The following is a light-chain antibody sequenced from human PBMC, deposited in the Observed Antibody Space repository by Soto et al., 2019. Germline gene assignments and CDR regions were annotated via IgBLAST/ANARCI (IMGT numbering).Light chain of an antibody. CDR2: DNN. Sequence: QSVLTQPPSVSAAPGQKVTISCSGSSSNIGNNYVSWYQQLPGTAPKLLIYDNNKRPSGIPDRSSGSKSGTSATLGITGLQTGDEADYYCGTWDSSLSADVVFGGGTKLTVL. CDR1: SSNIGNNY. CDR3: GTWDSSLSADVV. J-gene: IGLJ2*01. V-gene: IGLV1-51*01.